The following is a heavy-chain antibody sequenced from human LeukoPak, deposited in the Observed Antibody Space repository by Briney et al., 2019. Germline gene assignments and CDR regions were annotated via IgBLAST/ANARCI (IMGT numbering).Heavy chain of an antibody. Sequence: GGSLRLSCAASGFTFSSYSMNWVRQAPGKGLKWVSSISSSSSTIYYADSVKGRFTISRDNAKNSLYLQMNSLRAEDTAVYYCARVNYDSSGSDYWGQGTLVTVSS. CDR3: ARVNYDSSGSDY. D-gene: IGHD3-22*01. CDR1: GFTFSSYS. CDR2: ISSSSSTI. V-gene: IGHV3-48*01. J-gene: IGHJ4*02.